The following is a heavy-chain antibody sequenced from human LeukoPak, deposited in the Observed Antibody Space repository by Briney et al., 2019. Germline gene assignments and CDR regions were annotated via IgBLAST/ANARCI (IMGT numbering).Heavy chain of an antibody. CDR3: ARGDFWSGYYEAYYYYMDV. CDR1: GYTLTELS. D-gene: IGHD3-3*01. V-gene: IGHV1-24*01. J-gene: IGHJ6*03. CDR2: FDPEDGET. Sequence: ASVKVSCKVSGYTLTELSMHWVRQAPGKGLEWMGGFDPEDGETIYAQKFQGRVTMTEDTSTDTAYMELSSLRSEDTAVYYCARGDFWSGYYEAYYYYMDVWGKGTTVTVSS.